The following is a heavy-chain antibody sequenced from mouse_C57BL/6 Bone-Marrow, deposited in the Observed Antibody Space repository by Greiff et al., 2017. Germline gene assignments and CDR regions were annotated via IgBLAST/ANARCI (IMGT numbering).Heavy chain of an antibody. D-gene: IGHD1-1*01. Sequence: QVQLQQSGAELARPGASVKLSCKASGYTFTSYGISWVKQRTGQGLEWIGEIYPRSGNTYYNEKFKGKATLTADKSSSTAYMELRSLTPEDSAVYVCARGGIITTEHRDFDVWGTGTTVTVSS. V-gene: IGHV1-81*01. CDR1: GYTFTSYG. CDR3: ARGGIITTEHRDFDV. CDR2: IYPRSGNT. J-gene: IGHJ1*03.